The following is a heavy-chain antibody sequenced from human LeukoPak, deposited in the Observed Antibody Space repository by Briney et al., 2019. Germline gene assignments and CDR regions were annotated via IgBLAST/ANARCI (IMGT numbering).Heavy chain of an antibody. CDR1: ADSLSSGGHY. CDR3: ARGGNRFGGFCFDY. V-gene: IGHV4-31*03. CDR2: IHHSGRS. Sequence: PSETLSLTCTVSADSLSSGGHYWAWIRQFPGKGLESIGFIHHSGRSCHNPSLKDRVAISVDTSRKQFALKLSSVTAADTAMYYCARGGNRFGGFCFDYWGQGIQVIVSS. D-gene: IGHD3-10*01. J-gene: IGHJ4*02.